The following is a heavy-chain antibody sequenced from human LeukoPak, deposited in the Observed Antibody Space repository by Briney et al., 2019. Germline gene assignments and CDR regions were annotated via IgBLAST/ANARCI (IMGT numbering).Heavy chain of an antibody. J-gene: IGHJ2*01. Sequence: SVKVSCKASGYTFTSYYIHWVRQAPGQGLEWMGGIIPIFGTANYAQKFQGRVTITADESTSTAYMELSSLRSEDTAVYYCARDQFPREWYFDLWGRGTLVTVSS. CDR3: ARDQFPREWYFDL. CDR2: IIPIFGTA. D-gene: IGHD1-26*01. CDR1: GYTFTSYY. V-gene: IGHV1-69*13.